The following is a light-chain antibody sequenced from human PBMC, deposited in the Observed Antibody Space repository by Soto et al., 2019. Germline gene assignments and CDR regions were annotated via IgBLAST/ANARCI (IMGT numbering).Light chain of an antibody. J-gene: IGKJ2*01. CDR1: QSISSY. V-gene: IGKV1-39*01. Sequence: DIQMTQSPSSLSASVGDRVTIICRASQSISSYLNWYQQKPGKAPKLLIYAASSLQSGVPSRFSGSGSGTDFTLTISSLQPEDFATYYCQQSLSKFLNTFGQGT. CDR2: AAS. CDR3: QQSLSKFLNT.